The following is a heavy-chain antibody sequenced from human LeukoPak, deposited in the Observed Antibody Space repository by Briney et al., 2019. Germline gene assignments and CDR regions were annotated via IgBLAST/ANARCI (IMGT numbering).Heavy chain of an antibody. Sequence: PGGSLRLSCAASGFTFSNEINWVRQAPGKGLGWVSYFSSGSTIYYADSVKGRFTISRDNAKNSLYLQMNSLRAEDTAVYYCARESIAVAGAPFDYWGQGTLVTVSS. CDR2: FSSGSTI. CDR1: GFTFSNE. D-gene: IGHD6-19*01. CDR3: ARESIAVAGAPFDY. V-gene: IGHV3-48*03. J-gene: IGHJ4*02.